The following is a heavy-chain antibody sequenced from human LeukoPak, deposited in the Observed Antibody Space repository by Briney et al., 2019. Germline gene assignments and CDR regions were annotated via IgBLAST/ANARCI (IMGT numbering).Heavy chain of an antibody. CDR3: ARDSPRIAAAGTGDNAFDI. CDR1: GGSVSSGSYY. J-gene: IGHJ3*02. Sequence: PSETLSLTCTVSGGSVSSGSYYWSWIRQPPGKGLEWIGYIYYSGSTNYNPSLKSRVTISVDKSKNQFSLKLSSVTAADTAVYYCARDSPRIAAAGTGDNAFDIWGQGTMVTVSS. V-gene: IGHV4-61*01. D-gene: IGHD6-13*01. CDR2: IYYSGST.